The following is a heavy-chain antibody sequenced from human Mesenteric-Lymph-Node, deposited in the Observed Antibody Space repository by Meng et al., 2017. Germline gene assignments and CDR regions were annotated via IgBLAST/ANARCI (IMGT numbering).Heavy chain of an antibody. CDR1: GYTFTSYY. D-gene: IGHD3-22*01. Sequence: ASVKVSCKASGYTFTSYYMHWVRQAPGQGLEWMGIINPSGGSTSYAQKFQGRVTMTRDTSTSTVYMELSSLRSEDTAVYYCARGGSYYYDSSGYQIGVLYFDYWGQGTLVTVSS. J-gene: IGHJ4*02. CDR3: ARGGSYYYDSSGYQIGVLYFDY. CDR2: INPSGGST. V-gene: IGHV1-46*01.